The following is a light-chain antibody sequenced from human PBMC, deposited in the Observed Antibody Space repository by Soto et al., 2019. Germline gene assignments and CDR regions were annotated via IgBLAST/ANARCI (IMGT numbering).Light chain of an antibody. CDR2: DAS. Sequence: IQMTQSPPTLSASVGDRVTITCQASQTISTLLAWYQHRPGKAPNLLIYDASSLGSGVPSRFSGSGSGTEFTLTISSLQPDDSATYYCQQYSSLVTFGQGTKLEI. V-gene: IGKV1-5*01. CDR3: QQYSSLVT. J-gene: IGKJ2*01. CDR1: QTISTL.